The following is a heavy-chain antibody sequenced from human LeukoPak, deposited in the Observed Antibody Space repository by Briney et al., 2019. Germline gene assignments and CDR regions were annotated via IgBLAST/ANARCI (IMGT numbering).Heavy chain of an antibody. CDR3: ARGLCGGDCYDY. CDR1: GFTFSSYS. CDR2: ISGSGSTI. D-gene: IGHD2-21*01. Sequence: PGGSLRLSCAASGFTFSSYSIHWVRQAPGKGLEWLSYISGSGSTIYYADSVKGRFTISRDNAKNSLYLQMNSLRAEDTTVYYCARGLCGGDCYDYWGQGTLDTVSS. V-gene: IGHV3-48*04. J-gene: IGHJ4*02.